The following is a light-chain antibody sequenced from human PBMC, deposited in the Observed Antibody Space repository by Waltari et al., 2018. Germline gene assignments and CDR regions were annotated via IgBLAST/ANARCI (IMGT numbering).Light chain of an antibody. CDR2: DNG. J-gene: IGLJ2*01. Sequence: QSVLTQPPSVSAAAGQKVTISCSGSSSTLGRNYVSWYQHLPGTVPKLLVYDNGARPSGIPDRFAGSKAGTSAAREITGRQAEDEADYYCGSWDATVRVGVFGGGTRLTVL. CDR3: GSWDATVRVGV. CDR1: SSTLGRNY. V-gene: IGLV1-51*01.